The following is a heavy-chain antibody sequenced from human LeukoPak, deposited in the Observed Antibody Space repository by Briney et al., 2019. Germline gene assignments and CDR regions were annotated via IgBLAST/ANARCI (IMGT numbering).Heavy chain of an antibody. D-gene: IGHD3-16*01. CDR3: ARVWGDQSSFDY. J-gene: IGHJ4*02. V-gene: IGHV4-38-2*01. Sequence: SSETLSLTCAVSGYSISSGYYWGWIRHPPGKGLEWIGRIYHGGSTYYNPSLKSRVTISVDTSKNQFSLQLSSVTAADTAMYYCARVWGDQSSFDYCGQGTLVTVSS. CDR2: IYHGGST. CDR1: GYSISSGYY.